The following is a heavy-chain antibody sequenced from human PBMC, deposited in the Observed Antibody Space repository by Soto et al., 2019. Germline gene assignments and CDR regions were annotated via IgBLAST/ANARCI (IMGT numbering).Heavy chain of an antibody. CDR1: GFIFENFG. Sequence: PGGAVRLYCAASGFIFENFGMSWVRQAPGKGLEWISSISGSGFKKYYADSVKGRFTISRDNSKSTVYLELNNLSAEDTAVYHCAKNQGVELVPLATVDWFDPWGQGSVVTVSS. CDR3: AKNQGVELVPLATVDWFDP. CDR2: ISGSGFKK. V-gene: IGHV3-23*01. D-gene: IGHD1-26*01. J-gene: IGHJ5*02.